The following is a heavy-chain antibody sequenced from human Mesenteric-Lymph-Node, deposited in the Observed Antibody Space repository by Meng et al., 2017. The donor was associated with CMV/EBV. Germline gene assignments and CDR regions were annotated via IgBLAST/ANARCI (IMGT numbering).Heavy chain of an antibody. CDR3: AKDQGACTSINCRGDAFDI. CDR2: INQDGSKK. CDR1: GFTFSSYW. V-gene: IGHV3-7*01. Sequence: GESLKISCAASGFTFSSYWMSWVRQAPGKGLEWVANINQDGSKKYYVDSVKGRFTISRDNAKKSLYLQMNNLRAEDTAVYYCAKDQGACTSINCRGDAFDIWGRGTMVTVSS. J-gene: IGHJ3*02. D-gene: IGHD2-2*01.